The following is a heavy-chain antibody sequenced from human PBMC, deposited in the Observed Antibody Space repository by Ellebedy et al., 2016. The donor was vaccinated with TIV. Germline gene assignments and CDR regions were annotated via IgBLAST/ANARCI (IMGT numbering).Heavy chain of an antibody. V-gene: IGHV1-2*02. D-gene: IGHD6-6*01. Sequence: ASVKVSCKASGYTFTSYYMHWVRQAPGQGLEWMGWINPNSGGTNYAQKFQGRVTMTRDTSISTAYMELSRLRSDDTAVYYCAVLGKQRVYYYYGMDVWGQGTTVTVSS. CDR1: GYTFTSYY. CDR2: INPNSGGT. CDR3: AVLGKQRVYYYYGMDV. J-gene: IGHJ6*02.